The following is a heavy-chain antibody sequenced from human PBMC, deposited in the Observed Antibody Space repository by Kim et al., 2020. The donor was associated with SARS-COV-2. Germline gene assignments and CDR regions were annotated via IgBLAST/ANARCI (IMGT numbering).Heavy chain of an antibody. CDR2: ISWNSGSI. J-gene: IGHJ6*02. D-gene: IGHD6-19*01. CDR1: GFTFDDYA. Sequence: GGSLRLSCAASGFTFDDYAMHWVRQAPGKGLEWVSGISWNSGSIGYADSVKGRFTISRDNAKNSLYLQMNSLRAEDTALYYCAKDIGGGDLVVVKAGYSSGGDLTNYYYGMDVWGQGTTVTVSS. CDR3: AKDIGGGDLVVVKAGYSSGGDLTNYYYGMDV. V-gene: IGHV3-9*01.